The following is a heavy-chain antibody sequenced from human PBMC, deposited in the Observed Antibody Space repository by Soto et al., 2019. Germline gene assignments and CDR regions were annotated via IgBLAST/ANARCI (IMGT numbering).Heavy chain of an antibody. V-gene: IGHV4-4*02. D-gene: IGHD2-15*01. CDR2: AYHNGLT. CDR1: GDSITSNVW. CDR3: ARDAALTGEADRFDY. Sequence: QVHLQESGPGLVKPSGTLSLTCAVSGDSITSNVWWSWIRQSPGKGLEWIGEAYHNGLTNYNPSLKSRVTMSTDTSKNQFSLKLTSVTAADTAMYYCARDAALTGEADRFDYLGQGTLVTVSS. J-gene: IGHJ4*02.